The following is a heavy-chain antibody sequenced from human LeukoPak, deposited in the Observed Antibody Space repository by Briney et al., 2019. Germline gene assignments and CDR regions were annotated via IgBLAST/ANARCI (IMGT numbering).Heavy chain of an antibody. J-gene: IGHJ4*02. CDR1: GGSIRSSSYY. Sequence: SETLSLTCTVSGGSIRSSSYYWGWIRQPPGKGLEWIGSISYSGSTSYNPPLKSRVTIFVDTSKNQFSLKLSSVTAADTAVYYCASRYTIFGVATFDYWGQGTLVTVSS. CDR3: ASRYTIFGVATFDY. V-gene: IGHV4-39*01. D-gene: IGHD3-3*01. CDR2: ISYSGST.